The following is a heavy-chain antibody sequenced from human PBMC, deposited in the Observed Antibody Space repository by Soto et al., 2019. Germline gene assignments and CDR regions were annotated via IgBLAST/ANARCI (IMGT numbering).Heavy chain of an antibody. J-gene: IGHJ4*02. CDR2: ISDSGRTI. CDR3: TRDGPAADFDH. V-gene: IGHV3-48*03. Sequence: PGGSLRLSCAASGFTFSGYEMNWVRQAPGKGLEWISYISDSGRTIYYADSVKGRFTISRDNAKNSLYLQMDSLRDGDTAVYYCTRDGPAADFDHWGQGTPVTVSS. CDR1: GFTFSGYE. D-gene: IGHD6-13*01.